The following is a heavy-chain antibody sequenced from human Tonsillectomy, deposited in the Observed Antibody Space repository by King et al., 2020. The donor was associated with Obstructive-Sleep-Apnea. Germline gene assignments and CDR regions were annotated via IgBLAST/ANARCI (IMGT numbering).Heavy chain of an antibody. CDR1: GGSISSGGYY. D-gene: IGHD3-22*01. CDR3: AGANSSGYYYRAFDI. CDR2: IYYSGST. J-gene: IGHJ3*02. Sequence: QLQESGPGLVKPSQTLSLTCTVSGGSISSGGYYWSWIRQHPGKGLGWIGYIYYSGSTYYNPSLKSRVTISVDTSRNQFSLKLSSVTAAATSVYYCAGANSSGYYYRAFDIWGQGTMVTVSS. V-gene: IGHV4-31*03.